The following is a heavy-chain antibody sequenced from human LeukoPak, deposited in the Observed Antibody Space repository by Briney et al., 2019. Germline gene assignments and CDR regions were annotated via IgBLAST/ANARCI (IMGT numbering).Heavy chain of an antibody. CDR3: ARVRGYYDSSGPRDY. D-gene: IGHD3-22*01. CDR1: GYTFTSYG. V-gene: IGHV1-18*01. CDR2: ISAYNGNT. Sequence: ASVKVSCKASGYTFTSYGISWVRQATGQGLEWMGWISAYNGNTNYAQKLQGRVTMTTDTSTSTAYLELRSLRSDATAVYYCARVRGYYDSSGPRDYWGQGTLVTVSS. J-gene: IGHJ4*02.